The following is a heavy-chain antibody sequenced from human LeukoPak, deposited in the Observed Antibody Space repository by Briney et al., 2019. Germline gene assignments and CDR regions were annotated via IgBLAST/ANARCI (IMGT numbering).Heavy chain of an antibody. J-gene: IGHJ5*02. CDR3: ASYSSSSGVWFDP. CDR1: EFTFSSYS. V-gene: IGHV3-21*01. Sequence: PGGSLRLSCAASEFTFSSYSMNWVRQAPGKGLEWVSSISSSSSYIYYADSVKGRFTISRDNAKNSLYLQMNSLRAEDTAVYYCASYSSSSGVWFDPWGQGTLVTVSS. CDR2: ISSSSSYI. D-gene: IGHD6-6*01.